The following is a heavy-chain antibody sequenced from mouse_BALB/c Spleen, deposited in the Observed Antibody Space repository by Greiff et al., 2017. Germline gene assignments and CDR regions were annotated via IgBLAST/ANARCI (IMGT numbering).Heavy chain of an antibody. CDR1: GYTFTSYV. D-gene: IGHD1-2*01. J-gene: IGHJ2*01. CDR2: INPYNDGT. CDR3: ARLRRPYYVDY. V-gene: IGHV1-14*01. Sequence: VQLQQSGPELVKPGASVKMSCKASGYTFTSYVMHWVKQKPGQGLEWIGYINPYNDGTKYNEKFKGKATLTSDKSSSTAYMELSSLTSEDSAVYYCARLRRPYYVDYWGQGTTLTVSS.